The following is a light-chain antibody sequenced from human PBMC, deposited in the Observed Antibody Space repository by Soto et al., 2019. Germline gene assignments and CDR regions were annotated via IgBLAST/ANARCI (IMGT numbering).Light chain of an antibody. CDR1: QDVEYD. CDR3: LQYNTLSS. Sequence: DIQVTQSPSSLSASVGDRVTITCRASQDVEYDLAWYQHKPGKAPKRLVYAASTLQSGVPSRFGGSGSGTEFTLTISSLQSEDSATYYCLQYNTLSSFGQGTKLEIK. V-gene: IGKV1-17*01. CDR2: AAS. J-gene: IGKJ2*03.